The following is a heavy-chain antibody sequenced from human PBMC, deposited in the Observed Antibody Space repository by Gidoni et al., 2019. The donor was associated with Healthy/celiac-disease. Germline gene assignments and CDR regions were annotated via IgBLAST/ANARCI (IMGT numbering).Heavy chain of an antibody. D-gene: IGHD3-22*01. J-gene: IGHJ4*02. CDR3: ARIVVIRYFYY. V-gene: IGHV3-48*01. CDR2: ISSSSSTK. Sequence: EVQLVESGGGLVQPGGSLRLSCAASGFTFSSYSMNWVRQAPGKGLELVSYISSSSSTKYYADSVKGRFHNSREKAKNLLYLQINRLRGEDTAVYYCARIVVIRYFYYRGQGTLVTVSS. CDR1: GFTFSSYS.